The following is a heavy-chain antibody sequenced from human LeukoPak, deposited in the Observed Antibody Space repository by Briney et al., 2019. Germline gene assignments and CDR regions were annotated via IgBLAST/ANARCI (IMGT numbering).Heavy chain of an antibody. J-gene: IGHJ4*02. CDR2: IYYSGST. CDR3: AGTTYSSSWYGEYYFDY. V-gene: IGHV4-59*01. Sequence: SETLSLTCTVSGGSINSYYWSWIRQPPGKGLEWIGYIYYSGSTNYNPSLKSRVTISVDTSKHQFSLKLSSVTAADTAVYYCAGTTYSSSWYGEYYFDYWGQGTLVTVSS. CDR1: GGSINSYY. D-gene: IGHD6-13*01.